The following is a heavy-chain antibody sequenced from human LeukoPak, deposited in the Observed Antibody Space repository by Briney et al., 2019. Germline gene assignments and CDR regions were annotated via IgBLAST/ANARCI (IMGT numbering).Heavy chain of an antibody. D-gene: IGHD6-19*01. CDR1: GYTFTSYG. CDR2: ISAYSGNT. CDR3: ARDHPRSIAVAGRYYYYGMDV. Sequence: VASVKVTCKASGYTFTSYGISWVRQAPGQGLEWMGWISAYSGNTNYAQKLQGRVTMTTDTSTSTAYMELRSLRSDDTAVYYCARDHPRSIAVAGRYYYYGMDVWGQGTTVTVSS. V-gene: IGHV1-18*01. J-gene: IGHJ6*02.